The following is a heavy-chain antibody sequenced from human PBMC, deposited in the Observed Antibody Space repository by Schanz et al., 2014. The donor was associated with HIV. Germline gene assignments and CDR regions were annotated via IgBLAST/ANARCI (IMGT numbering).Heavy chain of an antibody. CDR2: ISAYNGNT. J-gene: IGHJ4*02. D-gene: IGHD5-12*01. CDR1: GYTFTSYG. V-gene: IGHV1-18*01. Sequence: QVQLVQSGAEVKKPGASVKVSCKASGYTFTSYGINWVRQAPGQGLEWMGWISAYNGNTNYAQKLQGRVTMTTDTCTSTAYMDLRSLRSDDTTVYYCARGAAEMATMTPWRYWGQGTLVTVSS. CDR3: ARGAAEMATMTPWRY.